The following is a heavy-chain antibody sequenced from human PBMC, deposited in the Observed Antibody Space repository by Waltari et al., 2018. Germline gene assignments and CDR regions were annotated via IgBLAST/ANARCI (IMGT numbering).Heavy chain of an antibody. D-gene: IGHD3-10*01. J-gene: IGHJ4*02. CDR1: GFTFSSYA. CDR2: ISGSVGST. V-gene: IGHV3-23*04. Sequence: EVQLVESGGGLVQPGGSLRLSCVASGFTFSSYAMSWVRQAPGKGLERVSAISGSVGSTYYADSVKGRFTISRDNSKNTLYLQMNSLRAEDTAVYYCAKDGAAGRDGAGYWGQGTLVTVSS. CDR3: AKDGAAGRDGAGY.